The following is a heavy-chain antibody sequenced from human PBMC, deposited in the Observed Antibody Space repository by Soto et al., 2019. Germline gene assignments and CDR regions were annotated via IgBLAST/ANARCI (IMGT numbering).Heavy chain of an antibody. J-gene: IGHJ4*02. Sequence: PGGSLRLSCAGSAFSFSSYWMTWVRQAPGKGLEWVANIKPDGSGRYYVDSVKGRFTISRDNAKNSLYLQMEGLRAEDTAVYKYARGGRSGASNYFDYWGQGALVTVSS. CDR2: IKPDGSGR. CDR3: ARGGRSGASNYFDY. D-gene: IGHD3-10*01. CDR1: AFSFSSYW. V-gene: IGHV3-7*01.